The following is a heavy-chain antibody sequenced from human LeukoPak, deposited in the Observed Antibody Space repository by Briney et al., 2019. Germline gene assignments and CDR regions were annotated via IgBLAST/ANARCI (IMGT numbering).Heavy chain of an antibody. CDR1: GYTCTCYY. CDR2: INPYSGGT. J-gene: IGHJ4*02. V-gene: IGHV1-2*02. Sequence: ASVKVSCKASGYTCTCYYIHWVRQAPGQGLEWMGWINPYSGGTNYAQKFQDRVIMTRDTSISKAYMELNRLRSDDTAVYYCARDPPPNRFGEEQDDCWGQGTLVTVSS. D-gene: IGHD3-10*01. CDR3: ARDPPPNRFGEEQDDC.